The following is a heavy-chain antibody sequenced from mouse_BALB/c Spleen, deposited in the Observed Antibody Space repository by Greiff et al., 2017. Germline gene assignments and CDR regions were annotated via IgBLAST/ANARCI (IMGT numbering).Heavy chain of an antibody. CDR3: TREDGVRRYFDY. CDR1: GYTFTSYW. V-gene: IGHV1S22*01. Sequence: LQQPGSELVRPGASVKLSCKASGYTFTSYWMHWVKQRHGQGLEWIGNIYPGSGSTNYDEKFKSKGTLTVDTSSSTAYMHLSSLTSEDSAVYYCTREDGVRRYFDYWGQGTTLTVSS. D-gene: IGHD2-14*01. J-gene: IGHJ2*01. CDR2: IYPGSGST.